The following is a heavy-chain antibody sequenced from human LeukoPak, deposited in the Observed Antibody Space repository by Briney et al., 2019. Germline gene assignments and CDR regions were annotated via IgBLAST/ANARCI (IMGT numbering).Heavy chain of an antibody. D-gene: IGHD2-2*01. CDR1: GGSISSGSYY. J-gene: IGHJ4*02. V-gene: IGHV4-61*02. CDR2: IYTSGST. Sequence: SETLSLTCTVSGGSISSGSYYWSWIRQPAGKGLEWIGRIYTSGSTNYNPSLKSRVTISVDTSKNQFSLKLSSVTAADTAVYYCARDRYCSSTSCYGGLDYWAKGTLVTVSS. CDR3: ARDRYCSSTSCYGGLDY.